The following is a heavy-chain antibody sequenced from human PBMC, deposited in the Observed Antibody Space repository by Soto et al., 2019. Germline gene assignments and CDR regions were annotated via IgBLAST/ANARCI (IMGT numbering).Heavy chain of an antibody. Sequence: SETLSLXCTVSGGSISSYYWSWIRQPPGKGLEWIGYIYYSGSTNYNPSLKSRVTISVDTSKNQFSLKLSSVTAADTAVYYCARVGIRSGSYGYGTDVWGQGTTVT. J-gene: IGHJ6*02. CDR3: ARVGIRSGSYGYGTDV. CDR1: GGSISSYY. V-gene: IGHV4-59*01. D-gene: IGHD3-10*01. CDR2: IYYSGST.